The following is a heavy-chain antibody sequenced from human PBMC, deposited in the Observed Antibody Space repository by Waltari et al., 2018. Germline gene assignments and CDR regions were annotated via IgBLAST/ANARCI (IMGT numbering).Heavy chain of an antibody. CDR3: ARRVSTKGAFEV. V-gene: IGHV1-69*02. CDR2: IIPMPGIT. D-gene: IGHD5-12*01. CDR1: GSASCRVG. J-gene: IGHJ3*01. Sequence: QVQLVQSGAVVKQAGSSVRVSCQSPGSASCRVGLHRLRQAPGQGLEWMGKIIPMPGITYYEQKFQGRLRITADRSTTTGYMELRSLGSEDTAIYYCARRVSTKGAFEVWGRGTLVTVSP.